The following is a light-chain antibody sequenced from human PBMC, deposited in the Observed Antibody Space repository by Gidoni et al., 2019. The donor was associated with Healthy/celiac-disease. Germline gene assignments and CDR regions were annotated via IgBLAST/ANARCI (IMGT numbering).Light chain of an antibody. V-gene: IGLV2-14*01. J-gene: IGLJ2*01. CDR2: EVS. CDR1: SSDVGGYNY. Sequence: SALTQPSSVSGSPGQSITISCTGTSSDVGGYNYVSWYQQHPGKAPKLMIYEVSNRPSGVANRFSGSKSGNTASLTISGLQAEDEADYYCSSYTSSSFGFGGGTKLTVL. CDR3: SSYTSSSFG.